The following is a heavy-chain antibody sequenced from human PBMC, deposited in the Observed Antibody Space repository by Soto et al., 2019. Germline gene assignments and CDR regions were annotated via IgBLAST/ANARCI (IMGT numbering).Heavy chain of an antibody. J-gene: IGHJ5*02. D-gene: IGHD3-3*01. CDR3: PKGADFWSGYFWFDP. CDR2: ISGSGGST. Sequence: PGGSLRLSCAASGFTFSSYAMSWVRQAPGKGLEWVSAISGSGGSTYYADSVKGRFTISRDNSKKTLYLQMNSLRAEDTAVYYYPKGADFWSGYFWFDPWGQGTLVTGSS. CDR1: GFTFSSYA. V-gene: IGHV3-23*01.